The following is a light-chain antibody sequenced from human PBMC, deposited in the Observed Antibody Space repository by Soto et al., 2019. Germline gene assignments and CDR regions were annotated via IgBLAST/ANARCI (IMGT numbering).Light chain of an antibody. V-gene: IGLV2-14*01. CDR2: DVN. CDR3: SSYTFVRTHVV. CDR1: SSDIGAYDY. J-gene: IGLJ2*01. Sequence: QSALTQPASVSGSPGQSITISCTGTSSDIGAYDYVSWYQQHPARAPKLIIYDVNDRPSGVSDRFSGSNSGNAASLTISGLQPGDEGDYFCSSYTFVRTHVVFGGGTQLTLL.